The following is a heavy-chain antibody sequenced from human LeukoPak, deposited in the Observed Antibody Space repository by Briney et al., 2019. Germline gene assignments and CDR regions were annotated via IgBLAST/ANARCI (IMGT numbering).Heavy chain of an antibody. Sequence: GGSLRLSCAVSGFTFSDYAMSWVRQAPGKGLEWVSHISGSGGSTYYADSVKGRFTISRDNSKGTVYLQMNSPRPEDTAVYYCAKDDAWLQYGNWGRGTLVTVSS. CDR3: AKDDAWLQYGN. D-gene: IGHD5-24*01. CDR2: ISGSGGST. V-gene: IGHV3-23*01. J-gene: IGHJ4*02. CDR1: GFTFSDYA.